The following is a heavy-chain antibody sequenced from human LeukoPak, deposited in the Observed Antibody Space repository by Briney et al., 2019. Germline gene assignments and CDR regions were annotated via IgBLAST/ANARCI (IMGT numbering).Heavy chain of an antibody. CDR1: GGTSSSYA. J-gene: IGHJ2*01. V-gene: IGHV1-69*05. D-gene: IGHD2-15*01. CDR3: ARGYCSGGSCYDWYFDL. Sequence: SVKVSCKASGGTSSSYAISWVRQAPGQGLEWMGRIIPIFGTANYAQKFQGRVTITTDESTSTAYMELSSLRSEDTAVYYCARGYCSGGSCYDWYFDLWGRGTLVTVSS. CDR2: IIPIFGTA.